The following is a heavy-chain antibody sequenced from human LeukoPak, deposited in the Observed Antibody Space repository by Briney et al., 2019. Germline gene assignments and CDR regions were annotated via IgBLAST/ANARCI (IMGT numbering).Heavy chain of an antibody. D-gene: IGHD5-18*01. V-gene: IGHV3-74*01. J-gene: IGHJ4*02. CDR2: INGGAGST. CDR1: GLTLSGYW. CDR3: ARARGNTYGYFEY. Sequence: GGSLRLSCAASGLTLSGYWMHWVRQAPGKGLVWVSRINGGAGSTSYADSVKGRFTISRDNAKSTLYLQMNSLRVDDTAVYYCARARGNTYGYFEYWGQGTLVTVSS.